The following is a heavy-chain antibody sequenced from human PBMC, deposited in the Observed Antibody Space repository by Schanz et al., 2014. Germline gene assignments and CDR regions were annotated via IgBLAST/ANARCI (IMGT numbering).Heavy chain of an antibody. V-gene: IGHV3-23*01. CDR2: ISHSGGSK. CDR3: AKGMGYCSGGTCYDYYYYGLDV. Sequence: DVQLLESGGGLVQPGGSLRLSCAASGFTFNSYAMTWVRQAPGKGLEWVSSISHSGGSKYYADSVKGRFTISRDNSENTLYLQMNSLSADDTAVDYCAKGMGYCSGGTCYDYYYYGLDVWGQGTTVTVSS. D-gene: IGHD2-15*01. CDR1: GFTFNSYA. J-gene: IGHJ6*02.